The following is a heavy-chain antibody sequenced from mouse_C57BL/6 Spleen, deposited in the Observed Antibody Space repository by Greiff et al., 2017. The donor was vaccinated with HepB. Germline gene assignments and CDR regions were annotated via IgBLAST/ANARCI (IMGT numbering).Heavy chain of an antibody. CDR3: ARGLRRLGEVFDY. Sequence: VQLQQPGTELVKPGASVKLSCKASGYTFTSYWMHWVKQRPGQGLEWIGNINPSNGGTNYNEKFKSKATLTVDKSSSTAYMQLSSLTSEDSAVYYCARGLRRLGEVFDYWGQGTTLTVSS. D-gene: IGHD4-1*01. CDR1: GYTFTSYW. J-gene: IGHJ2*01. CDR2: INPSNGGT. V-gene: IGHV1-53*01.